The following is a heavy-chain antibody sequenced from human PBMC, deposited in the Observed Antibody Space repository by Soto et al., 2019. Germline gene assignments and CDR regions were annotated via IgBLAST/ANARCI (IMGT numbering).Heavy chain of an antibody. V-gene: IGHV3-23*01. Sequence: GGSLRLSCAASGFTFSSYVMSWVRQAPGKGLEWVSGISVSGDSTYFADSVKGRFTISRDNSKNTLFLQMNSLRAEDTAIYYCAKDRSRWYYSDYRAQGNPVTVSS. D-gene: IGHD6-19*01. CDR3: AKDRSRWYYSDY. CDR1: GFTFSSYV. J-gene: IGHJ4*02. CDR2: ISVSGDST.